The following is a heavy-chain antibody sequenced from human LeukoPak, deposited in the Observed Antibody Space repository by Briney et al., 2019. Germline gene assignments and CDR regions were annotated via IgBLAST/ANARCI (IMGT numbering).Heavy chain of an antibody. V-gene: IGHV3-23*01. CDR2: ISGSGGST. CDR3: AKESYSSSWSADY. D-gene: IGHD6-13*01. J-gene: IGHJ4*02. Sequence: PGGSLRLSCAASGFAFSSFWMSWVRQVPGKGLEWVSAISGSGGSTYYADSVKGRFTISRDNSKNTLYLQMNSLRAEDTAVYYCAKESYSSSWSADYWGQGTLVTVSS. CDR1: GFAFSSFW.